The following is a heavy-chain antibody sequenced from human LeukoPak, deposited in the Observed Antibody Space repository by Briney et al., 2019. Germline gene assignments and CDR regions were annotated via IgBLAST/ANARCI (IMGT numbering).Heavy chain of an antibody. D-gene: IGHD6-13*01. CDR2: MNPNSGNT. CDR3: AKGEPLSSRSPFDY. V-gene: IGHV1-8*01. Sequence: GPVKVSCKASGYTFTSYDINWVRQATGQGLEWMGWMNPNSGNTGYAQKFQGRVTMTRNTSISTAYMELSSLRSEDTAVYYCAKGEPLSSRSPFDYWGQGTLVTVSS. J-gene: IGHJ4*02. CDR1: GYTFTSYD.